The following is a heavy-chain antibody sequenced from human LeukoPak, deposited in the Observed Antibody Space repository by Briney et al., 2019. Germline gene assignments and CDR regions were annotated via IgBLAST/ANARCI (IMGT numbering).Heavy chain of an antibody. D-gene: IGHD1-26*01. J-gene: IGHJ4*02. V-gene: IGHV3-20*04. CDR2: INWNGGST. CDR3: ASGGIYYGAAFDF. Sequence: GGSLRLSCAASGFTFSSYEMNWVRQAPGKGLEWVSGINWNGGSTGYADSVKGRFTISRDNAKNSLYLQMNSLRAEDTAWYYCASGGIYYGAAFDFWGQGTLVTVSS. CDR1: GFTFSSYE.